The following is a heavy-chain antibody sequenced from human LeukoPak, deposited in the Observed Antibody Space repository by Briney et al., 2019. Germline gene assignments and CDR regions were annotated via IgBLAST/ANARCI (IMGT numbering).Heavy chain of an antibody. J-gene: IGHJ4*02. V-gene: IGHV3-66*01. CDR1: GFSVSTNH. Sequence: GGSLRLSCVASGFSVSTNHMSWVRQAPGKGLEWVSVIYNGGSTYYADSVKGRFTISRGNSKNTLYLQMNSLRAEDTAVYYCARAHDPGYWGQGTLVTVSS. D-gene: IGHD3-16*01. CDR3: ARAHDPGY. CDR2: IYNGGST.